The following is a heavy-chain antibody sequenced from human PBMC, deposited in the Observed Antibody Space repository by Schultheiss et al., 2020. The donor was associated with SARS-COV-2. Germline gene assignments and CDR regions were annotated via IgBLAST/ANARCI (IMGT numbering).Heavy chain of an antibody. J-gene: IGHJ6*03. CDR3: ARANLEVFRENYYYYYMDV. D-gene: IGHD3-3*01. CDR1: GFTFSSYA. V-gene: IGHV3-23*01. CDR2: ISGSGGST. Sequence: GGSLRLSCAASGFTFSSYAMSWVRQAPGKGLEWVSAISGSGGSTYYADSVKGRFTISRDNSKNTLYLQMNSLRAEDTAVYYCARANLEVFRENYYYYYMDVWGKGTTVTVSS.